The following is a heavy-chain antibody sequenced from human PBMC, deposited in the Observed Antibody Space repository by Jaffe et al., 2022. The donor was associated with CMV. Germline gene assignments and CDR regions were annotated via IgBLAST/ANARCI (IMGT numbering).Heavy chain of an antibody. D-gene: IGHD5-12*01. CDR1: GFTFSRYW. V-gene: IGHV3-74*01. CDR3: VRAGDGYNYFDY. Sequence: EVQLVESGGGLVQPGGSPRLSCAASGFTFSRYWMHWVRQVPGRGLVWVSRINTDGSITNYADSVKGRFTISRDNARNTLYLQMSRLRVEDTALYYCVRAGDGYNYFDYWGQGTLVTVSS. J-gene: IGHJ4*02. CDR2: INTDGSIT.